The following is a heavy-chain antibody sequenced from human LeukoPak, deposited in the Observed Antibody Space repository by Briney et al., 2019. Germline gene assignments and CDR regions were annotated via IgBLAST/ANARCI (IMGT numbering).Heavy chain of an antibody. D-gene: IGHD3-22*01. CDR2: IYYSGRT. CDR1: DGSVSSYY. V-gene: IGHV4-59*02. Sequence: SETLSLTCTVSDGSVSSYYWSWIRQPPGKGLEWIGYIYYSGRTNYNPSLKSRVTISVDTSKNQFSLKLSSVTAADTAVYYCARDDSSHIDYWGQGTLVTVSS. CDR3: ARDDSSHIDY. J-gene: IGHJ4*02.